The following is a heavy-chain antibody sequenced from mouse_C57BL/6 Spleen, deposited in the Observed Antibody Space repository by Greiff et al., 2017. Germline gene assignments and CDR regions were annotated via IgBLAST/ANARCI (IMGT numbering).Heavy chain of an antibody. J-gene: IGHJ4*01. CDR3: ATYGNNYYAMDY. D-gene: IGHD2-1*01. CDR2: IDPSDSET. CDR1: GYTFTSYW. Sequence: QVQLQQPGAELVRPGSSVKLSCKASGYTFTSYWMHWVKQRPIQGLEWIGNIDPSDSETHYNQKFKDKATLTVDKSSSTAYMQLSSLTSEDSAVYYCATYGNNYYAMDYWGQGTSVTVSS. V-gene: IGHV1-52*01.